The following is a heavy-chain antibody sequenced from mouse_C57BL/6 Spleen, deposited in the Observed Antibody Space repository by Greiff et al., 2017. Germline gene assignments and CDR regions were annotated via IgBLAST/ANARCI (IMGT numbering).Heavy chain of an antibody. V-gene: IGHV1-19*01. CDR2: INPYNGGT. CDR3: ERSRSYFDY. CDR1: GYTFTDYY. J-gene: IGHJ2*01. Sequence: EVQLQQSGPVLVKPGASVKMSCKASGYTFTDYYMNWVKQSHGKSLEWIGVINPYNGGTSYNQKFKGKATLTVDKSSSTAYMELNSLTSEDSAVYYCERSRSYFDYWGQGTTLTVSS.